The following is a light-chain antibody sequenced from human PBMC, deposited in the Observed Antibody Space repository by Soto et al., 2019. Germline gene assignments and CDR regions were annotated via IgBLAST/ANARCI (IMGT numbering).Light chain of an antibody. Sequence: QSVLTQPPSASGPPGRRVTISCSGSSSNIGDNTVNWYQQLPGTAPKLLISSNNQRPSGVPDRFSGSKSGTSGSLAISGLQSEDEADYYCASWDDSLNGVVFGGGTKVNVL. J-gene: IGLJ2*01. CDR1: SSNIGDNT. CDR2: SNN. V-gene: IGLV1-44*01. CDR3: ASWDDSLNGVV.